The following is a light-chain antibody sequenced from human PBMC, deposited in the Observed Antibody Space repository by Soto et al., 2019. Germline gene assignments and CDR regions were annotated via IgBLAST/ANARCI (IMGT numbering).Light chain of an antibody. J-gene: IGKJ4*01. CDR1: QGISSY. Sequence: AIRMTQSPSSLSASTGDRVTITCRASQGISSYLAWYQQKPGKAPKLLIYAASTLQSGVPSRFSGSGSGTDFTLTISCLQSEDFATYYCQQYYSYLLTFGGGTRWIS. CDR2: AAS. V-gene: IGKV1-8*01. CDR3: QQYYSYLLT.